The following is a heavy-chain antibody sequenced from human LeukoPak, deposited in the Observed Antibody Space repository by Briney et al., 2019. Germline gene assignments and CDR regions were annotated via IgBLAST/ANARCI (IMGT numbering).Heavy chain of an antibody. V-gene: IGHV3-33*01. CDR2: IWYDGSNK. J-gene: IGHJ4*02. CDR1: GFTFSIYG. CDR3: VRGERQWDQFDY. D-gene: IGHD1-26*01. Sequence: GGSLRLSCAASGFTFSIYGMHWVRQAPGKGLEWVAVIWYDGSNKYYADSVKGRFTISRDNSKDTLYLQMNSLRAEDTAVYYCVRGERQWDQFDYWGQGTPVTVSS.